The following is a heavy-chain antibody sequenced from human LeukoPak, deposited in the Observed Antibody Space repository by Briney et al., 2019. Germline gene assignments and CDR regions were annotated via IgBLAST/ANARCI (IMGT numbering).Heavy chain of an antibody. J-gene: IGHJ4*02. CDR3: ARGPYSSGSPGYFDY. CDR1: GGSFSGYY. Sequence: SETLSLTCAVYGGSFSGYYWSWIRQPPGKGLGWIGEINHSGSTNYNPSLKSRVTISVDTSKNQFSLKLSSVTAADTAVYYCARGPYSSGSPGYFDYWGQGTLVTVSS. V-gene: IGHV4-34*01. CDR2: INHSGST. D-gene: IGHD6-19*01.